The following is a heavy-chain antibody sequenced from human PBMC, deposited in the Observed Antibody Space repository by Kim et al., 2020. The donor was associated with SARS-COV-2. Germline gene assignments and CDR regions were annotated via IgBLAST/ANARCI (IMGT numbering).Heavy chain of an antibody. CDR2: IYWDDDK. Sequence: SGPTLVKPTQTLTLTCTFSGFSLSTSGVGVGWIRQPPGKALEWLALIYWDDDKRYSPSLKSRLTITKDTSKNQVVLTMTNMDPVDTATYYCAHKPINWVFPSFDYWGQGTLVTVSS. CDR1: GFSLSTSGVG. CDR3: AHKPINWVFPSFDY. D-gene: IGHD3-9*01. J-gene: IGHJ4*02. V-gene: IGHV2-5*02.